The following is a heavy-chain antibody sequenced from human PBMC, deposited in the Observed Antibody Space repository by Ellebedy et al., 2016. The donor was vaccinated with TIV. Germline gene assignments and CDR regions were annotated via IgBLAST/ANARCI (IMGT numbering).Heavy chain of an antibody. Sequence: GESLKISCNVSGYSFTNYWISWVRQMPGKGLEWLGKIYPSDSYTRYSPSFQGHITMSTDKSISVAYLQWSILQASDTALYYCARHLGSGGDFDYWGQGTLLTVSS. J-gene: IGHJ4*02. D-gene: IGHD3-10*01. CDR1: GYSFTNYW. V-gene: IGHV5-10-1*01. CDR2: IYPSDSYT. CDR3: ARHLGSGGDFDY.